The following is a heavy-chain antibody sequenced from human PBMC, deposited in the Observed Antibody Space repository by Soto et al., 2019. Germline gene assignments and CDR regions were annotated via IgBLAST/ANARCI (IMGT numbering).Heavy chain of an antibody. CDR2: TYHRSKCYY. D-gene: IGHD4-17*01. J-gene: IGHJ3*02. CDR1: GDSVSSNSGA. CDR3: AGTVTLGADAAFDI. Sequence: SQTLSLTCAISGDSVSSNSGAWNGIRESPSRGLAWLGRTYHRSKCYYAYSPSLKSRICINPATSNSQFSLQLNSVTPADTAVYYCAGTVTLGADAAFDIWGQGTMVTVSS. V-gene: IGHV6-1*01.